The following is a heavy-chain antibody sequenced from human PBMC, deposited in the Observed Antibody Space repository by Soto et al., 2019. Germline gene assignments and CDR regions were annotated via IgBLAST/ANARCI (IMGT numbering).Heavy chain of an antibody. CDR2: INHSGST. Sequence: QVQLQQWGAGLLKPSETLSLTCAVYGGSFSGYYWSWIRQPPGKGLEWIGEINHSGSTNYNPSLKRRVTISVDTSKNQFSLKLSSVTAADTAVYYCARLPRTTYCSSTSCYGNYFDYWGQGTLVTVSS. CDR3: ARLPRTTYCSSTSCYGNYFDY. V-gene: IGHV4-34*01. CDR1: GGSFSGYY. D-gene: IGHD2-2*01. J-gene: IGHJ4*02.